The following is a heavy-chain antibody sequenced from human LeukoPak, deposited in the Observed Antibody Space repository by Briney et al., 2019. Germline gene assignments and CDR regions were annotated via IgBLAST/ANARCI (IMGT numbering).Heavy chain of an antibody. V-gene: IGHV3-7*01. CDR1: GFTFSSYL. J-gene: IGHJ4*02. CDR2: INQDGSEK. Sequence: GGSLRLSCAASGFTFSSYLMSWVRQAPGKGLEWVANINQDGSEKYYVDSVKGRFTISRDNGKNSLYLQMNSLRAEDTAVYYCARDRLHYGEYEKTFDYWGQGTLVTVSS. CDR3: ARDRLHYGEYEKTFDY. D-gene: IGHD4-17*01.